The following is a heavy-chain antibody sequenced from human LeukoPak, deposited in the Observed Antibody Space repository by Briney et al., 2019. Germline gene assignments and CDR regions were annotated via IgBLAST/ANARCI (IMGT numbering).Heavy chain of an antibody. D-gene: IGHD5-18*01. CDR3: ARSGYSYGADAFDI. J-gene: IGHJ3*02. Sequence: PSETLSLTCTVSGGSISSYYWIWIRQPPGKGLEWIGYIYYSGSTNYNPSLKSRVTISVDTSKNQFSLKVSSVTAADTAVYYCARSGYSYGADAFDIWGQGTMVTVSS. CDR2: IYYSGST. CDR1: GGSISSYY. V-gene: IGHV4-59*01.